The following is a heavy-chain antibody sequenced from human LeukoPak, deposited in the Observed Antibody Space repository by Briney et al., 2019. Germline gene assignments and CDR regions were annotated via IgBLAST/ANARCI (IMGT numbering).Heavy chain of an antibody. CDR1: GFVLSDNY. J-gene: IGHJ4*02. D-gene: IGHD3-16*01. CDR2: IYTSGIT. V-gene: IGHV3-66*02. Sequence: GVSLSLSCAASGFVLSDNYISWDRQAAGQGLEWVSLIYTSGITKYTDSVEGRFTISRYNAKNTVYLQMNTLSAEDTAVYYCVGHYVGLFDYWGQGTLVTVSS. CDR3: VGHYVGLFDY.